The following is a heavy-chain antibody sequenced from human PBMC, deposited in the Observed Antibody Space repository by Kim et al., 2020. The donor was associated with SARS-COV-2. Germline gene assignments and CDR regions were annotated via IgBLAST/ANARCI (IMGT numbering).Heavy chain of an antibody. V-gene: IGHV3-23*01. CDR3: AKALLYVPGRGYFDS. CDR2: ISGRIPYT. Sequence: GGSLRLSCAASGFAFSDYAMRWVRRAPGKGLEWVSAISGRIPYTKYADSVRGRFTLSIDNSKDIFVLQMDSLRVHDTAVYYCAKALLYVPGRGYFDSWGQGVLLTVS. D-gene: IGHD3-10*01. J-gene: IGHJ4*02. CDR1: GFAFSDYA.